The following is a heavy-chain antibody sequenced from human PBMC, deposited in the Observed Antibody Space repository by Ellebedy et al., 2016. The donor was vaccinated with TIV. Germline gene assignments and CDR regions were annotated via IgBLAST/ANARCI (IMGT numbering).Heavy chain of an antibody. V-gene: IGHV2-70*01. Sequence: SGPTLVKPTQTLTLTCSFSGFSVSSCGVGVGWIRQAPGKALAWLALIYCVDDKYYSTSLQTRPTISKDTSKNQEVLTMTNMDPVDTATYYCARTRYSSSWYGYYFDYWGQGTLVTVSS. D-gene: IGHD6-13*01. CDR1: GFSVSSCGVG. CDR2: IYCVDDK. CDR3: ARTRYSSSWYGYYFDY. J-gene: IGHJ4*02.